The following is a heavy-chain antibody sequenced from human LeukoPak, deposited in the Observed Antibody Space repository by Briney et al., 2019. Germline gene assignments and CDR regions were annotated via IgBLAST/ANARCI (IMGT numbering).Heavy chain of an antibody. CDR3: AREYSGYDYRRRGFDP. CDR2: INPNSGGT. V-gene: IGHV1-2*02. D-gene: IGHD5-12*01. CDR1: GYTFTGYY. Sequence: GASVKVSCKASGYTFTGYYMHWVRQAPGQGLEWMGWINPNSGGTNYAQKFQGRVTMTRDTSISTAYMELSRLRSDDTAVYYCAREYSGYDYRRRGFDPWGQGTLVTVSS. J-gene: IGHJ5*02.